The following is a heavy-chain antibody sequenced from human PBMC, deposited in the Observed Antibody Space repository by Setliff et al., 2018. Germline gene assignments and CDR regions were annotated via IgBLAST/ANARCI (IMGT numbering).Heavy chain of an antibody. CDR1: GGSISSGSYY. CDR2: MYYSGIT. V-gene: IGHV4-61*10. CDR3: ARGRGSTGPYVDAFDT. J-gene: IGHJ3*02. Sequence: LSLTCTVSGGSISSGSYYWSWIRQPAGKGLEWIGYMYYSGITNYNPILQSRVTVSIDTSNNQFSLKLNSVSTADMAVYYCARGRGSTGPYVDAFDTWGQGTMVTVSS. D-gene: IGHD3-10*02.